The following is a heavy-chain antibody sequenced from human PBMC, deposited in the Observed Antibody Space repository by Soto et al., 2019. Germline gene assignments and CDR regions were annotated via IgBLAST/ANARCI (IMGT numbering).Heavy chain of an antibody. D-gene: IGHD6-6*01. CDR1: GYTLTELS. V-gene: IGHV1-24*01. CDR3: ATTSLAASPPHYFDY. Sequence: GASVKVSCKVSGYTLTELSMHWVRQAPGKGLEWMGGFDPEDGETIYAQKFQGRVTMTEDTSTDTAYMELSSLRSEDTAVYYCATTSLAASPPHYFDYSGQATLVTVSS. J-gene: IGHJ4*02. CDR2: FDPEDGET.